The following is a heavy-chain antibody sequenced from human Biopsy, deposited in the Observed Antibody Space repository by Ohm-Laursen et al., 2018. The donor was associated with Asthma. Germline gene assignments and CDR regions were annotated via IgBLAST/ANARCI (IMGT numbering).Heavy chain of an antibody. J-gene: IGHJ3*02. D-gene: IGHD3-9*01. V-gene: IGHV1-3*01. CDR3: ARTYFDFLTGQVHDAFDM. CDR2: INAANGNT. CDR1: GYTFINYA. Sequence: SVKVSCKASGYTFINYAIHWVRQAPGHSLEWMGWINAANGNTKYSQRFQGRLTISRDTSASTTYMDLSSLRSEDTAVYYCARTYFDFLTGQVHDAFDMWGQGTMVTVSS.